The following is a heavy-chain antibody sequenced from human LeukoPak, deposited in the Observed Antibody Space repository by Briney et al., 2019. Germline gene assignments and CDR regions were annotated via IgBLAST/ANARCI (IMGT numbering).Heavy chain of an antibody. V-gene: IGHV1-2*02. D-gene: IGHD2/OR15-2a*01. CDR3: ARGGGYSFSFFDP. Sequence: ASVKVSYKASGYTFTGYYMHWVRQAPGQGLEWMGSINPDSGDTNYAQNLQGRVTMTRDTSISTAFMELSRLRSDDTAVYYCARGGGYSFSFFDPWGQGTLVTVSS. J-gene: IGHJ5*02. CDR1: GYTFTGYY. CDR2: INPDSGDT.